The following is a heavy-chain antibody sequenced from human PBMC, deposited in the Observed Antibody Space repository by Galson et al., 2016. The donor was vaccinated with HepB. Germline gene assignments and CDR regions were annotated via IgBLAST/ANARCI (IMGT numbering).Heavy chain of an antibody. CDR2: IYYTGST. CDR1: GGSISSGGYY. J-gene: IGHJ4*02. CDR3: ARFDSSVSRKTGIDY. Sequence: TLSLTCNVSGGSISSGGYYWSWIRQHPGKGLEWIGYIYYTGSTYYNPSLRSRVAMSVDTSKSQVSLKLSFVTAADTAVYYCARFDSSVSRKTGIDYWGQGTLVTVSS. D-gene: IGHD6-25*01. V-gene: IGHV4-31*03.